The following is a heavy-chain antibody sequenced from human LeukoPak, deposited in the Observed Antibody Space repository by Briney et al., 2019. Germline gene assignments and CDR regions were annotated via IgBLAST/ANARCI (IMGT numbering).Heavy chain of an antibody. CDR2: IYYSGST. V-gene: IGHV4-59*01. D-gene: IGHD3-22*01. CDR3: ARDHYYDSSGYSPPPHYYGMDV. Sequence: SETLSLTCTVSGGSISSYDWSWIRQPPGKGLEWVGYIYYSGSTNYNPSLKSRVTISVDTSKNQFSLKLSSVTAADTAVYYCARDHYYDSSGYSPPPHYYGMDVWGQGTTVTVSS. J-gene: IGHJ6*02. CDR1: GGSISSYD.